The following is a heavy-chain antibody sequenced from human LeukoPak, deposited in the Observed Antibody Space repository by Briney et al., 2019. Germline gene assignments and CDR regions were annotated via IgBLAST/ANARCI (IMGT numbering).Heavy chain of an antibody. J-gene: IGHJ4*02. V-gene: IGHV4-39*01. Sequence: SETLSLTCTVSGGSISSSSYYWGWIRQPPGKGLEWIGSIYYSGSTYYNPSLKSRVTISVDTSKNQFSLKLSSVTAADTAVYYCARGALGGYYFDYWGQGTLVTVSS. CDR1: GGSISSSSYY. CDR2: IYYSGST. D-gene: IGHD3-16*01. CDR3: ARGALGGYYFDY.